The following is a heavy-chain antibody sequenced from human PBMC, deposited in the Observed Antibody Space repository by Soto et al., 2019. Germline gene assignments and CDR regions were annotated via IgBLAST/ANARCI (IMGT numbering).Heavy chain of an antibody. V-gene: IGHV1-69*13. Sequence: ASVKVSCKASGGTFSSYAISWVRQAPGQGLEWMGGIIPIFGTANYAQKFQGRVTITADESTSTAYMELSSLRSEDTAVYYCARTLYPRVRWIQLVSFGAFDIWGQGKMVTVSS. CDR3: ARTLYPRVRWIQLVSFGAFDI. CDR2: IIPIFGTA. J-gene: IGHJ3*02. D-gene: IGHD5-18*01. CDR1: GGTFSSYA.